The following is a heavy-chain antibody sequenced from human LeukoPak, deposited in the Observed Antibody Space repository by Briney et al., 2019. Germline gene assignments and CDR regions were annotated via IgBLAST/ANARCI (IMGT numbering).Heavy chain of an antibody. V-gene: IGHV1-8*03. CDR3: ARRYSSSWYQRPNWFDP. J-gene: IGHJ5*02. D-gene: IGHD6-13*01. CDR2: MNPNSGDT. Sequence: ASVKVSCKASGYTFTSYGISWVRQATGQGLEWMGWMNPNSGDTGYAQKFQGRVTITRNTSISTAYMELSSLRSEDTAVYYCARRYSSSWYQRPNWFDPWGQGTLVTVSS. CDR1: GYTFTSYG.